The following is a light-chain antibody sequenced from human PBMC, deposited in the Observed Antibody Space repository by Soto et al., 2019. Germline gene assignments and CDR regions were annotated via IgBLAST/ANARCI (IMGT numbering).Light chain of an antibody. CDR1: QSISSN. J-gene: IGKJ1*01. CDR3: QQYNNWPMWT. Sequence: EIEMTQSPSTLSASEGERATLTCRASQSISSNLAWYQQKPGQAPRLLIYGASTRVTGLPARFSGSGSGTALSIPIISLQYADFLVSYCQQYNNWPMWTFGQGTKVEIK. V-gene: IGKV3-15*01. CDR2: GAS.